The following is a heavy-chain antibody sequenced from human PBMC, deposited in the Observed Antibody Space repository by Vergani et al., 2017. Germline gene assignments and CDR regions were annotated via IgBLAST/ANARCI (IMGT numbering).Heavy chain of an antibody. Sequence: QVQLVQSGAEVKKPGASVKVSCKASGYTFTSYYMHWVRQAPGQGLEWMGIINPSGGSTSYAQKFQGRVTMTRDTSTSTVYMVLSSLRSEDTAVYYCARPHGDILPPDPRRLDYWGQGTLVTVSS. CDR2: INPSGGST. CDR1: GYTFTSYY. J-gene: IGHJ4*02. V-gene: IGHV1-46*03. CDR3: ARPHGDILPPDPRRLDY.